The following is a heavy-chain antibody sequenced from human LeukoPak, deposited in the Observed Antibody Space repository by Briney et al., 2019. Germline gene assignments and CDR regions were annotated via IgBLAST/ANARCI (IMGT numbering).Heavy chain of an antibody. CDR1: GGSISSYY. V-gene: IGHV4-59*12. D-gene: IGHD3-22*01. CDR3: ARAPYYYDSSGSAFDI. J-gene: IGHJ3*02. CDR2: IYYSGST. Sequence: PSETLSLTCTVSGGSISSYYWSWIRQPPGKGLEWIGYIYYSGSTNYNPSLKSRVTMSVDTSKNQFSLKLSSVTAADTAVYYCARAPYYYDSSGSAFDIWGQGTMVTVSS.